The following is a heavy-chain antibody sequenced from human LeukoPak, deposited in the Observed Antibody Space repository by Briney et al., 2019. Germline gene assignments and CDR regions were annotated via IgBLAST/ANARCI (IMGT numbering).Heavy chain of an antibody. CDR1: GFTFSSYS. Sequence: GGSLRLSCAASGFTFSSYSMNWVRQAPGKGLEWVSSISSSSSYIYYADSVKGRFTISRDNAKNSLYLQMNSLRAEDTAVYYCARALTRDGYNSGYWGQGTLVTVSS. D-gene: IGHD5-24*01. J-gene: IGHJ4*02. CDR3: ARALTRDGYNSGY. CDR2: ISSSSSYI. V-gene: IGHV3-21*01.